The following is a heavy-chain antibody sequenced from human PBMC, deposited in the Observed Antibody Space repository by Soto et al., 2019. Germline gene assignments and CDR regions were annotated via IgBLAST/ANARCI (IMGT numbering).Heavy chain of an antibody. CDR2: ISSSSSTI. CDR1: GVTVSSYS. V-gene: IGHV3-48*01. J-gene: IGHJ3*02. Sequence: PGGALRLSCAASGVTVSSYSRNWVRQAPGKGLEWVSYISSSSSTIYYADSVKGRFTISRDNAKNSLYLQMNSLRAEDTAVYYCARDRTMVRGISPRDAFDIWGQGTMVTVSS. D-gene: IGHD3-10*01. CDR3: ARDRTMVRGISPRDAFDI.